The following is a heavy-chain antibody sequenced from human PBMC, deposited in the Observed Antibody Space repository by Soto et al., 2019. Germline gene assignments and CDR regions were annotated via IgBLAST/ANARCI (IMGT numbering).Heavy chain of an antibody. Sequence: PXVSLRLSCAASGFTFSSYAMSWVRQAPGKGLEWVSAISGSGASTYYADSVKSRFTISRDNSRSTLYLQMNSLRVEDTAVYYCAKYLHYSSSNFDYWGQGTLVTVSS. CDR1: GFTFSSYA. J-gene: IGHJ4*02. CDR2: ISGSGAST. D-gene: IGHD6-6*01. CDR3: AKYLHYSSSNFDY. V-gene: IGHV3-23*01.